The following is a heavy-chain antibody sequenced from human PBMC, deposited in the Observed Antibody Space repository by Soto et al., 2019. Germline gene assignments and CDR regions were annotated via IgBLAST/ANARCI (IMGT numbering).Heavy chain of an antibody. CDR3: AKDITLFEVPPPNDWFDP. CDR1: GFTFSSYA. Sequence: EVQLLESGGGLVQPGGSLRLSCAASGFTFSSYAMSWVRQAPGKGLEWVSAISGSGGSTYYADSVKDRFTISRDNSKNTLYLQMNRLRAEHTAVYYCAKDITLFEVPPPNDWFDPCGQGTLVTVSS. CDR2: ISGSGGST. V-gene: IGHV3-23*01. D-gene: IGHD3-3*01. J-gene: IGHJ5*02.